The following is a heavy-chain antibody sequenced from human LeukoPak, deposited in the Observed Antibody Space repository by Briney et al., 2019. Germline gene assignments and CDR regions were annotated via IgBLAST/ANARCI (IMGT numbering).Heavy chain of an antibody. Sequence: SVKVSCKASGGTFSSYAISWVRQAPGQGLEWMGGIIPIFGTANYAQKFQGRVTITTDESTSTAYMELSSLRSEETAVYYCAINYDSSPPYFDYWGQGTLVTVSS. CDR2: IIPIFGTA. CDR1: GGTFSSYA. D-gene: IGHD3-22*01. J-gene: IGHJ4*02. CDR3: AINYDSSPPYFDY. V-gene: IGHV1-69*05.